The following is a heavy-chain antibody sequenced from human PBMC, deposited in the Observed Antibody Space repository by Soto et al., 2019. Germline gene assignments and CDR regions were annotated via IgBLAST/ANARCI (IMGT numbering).Heavy chain of an antibody. J-gene: IGHJ4*02. V-gene: IGHV7-4-1*01. CDR3: AKNDCGYTTCQLIDH. D-gene: IGHD2-21*01. CDR2: INTNTGNP. Sequence: GASVKVSCKASGYTFTSYAMNWVRQAPGQGLEWMGWINTNTGNPTYAQGFTGRFVFSLDTSVSTAYLQICSLKAEDTAVYYCAKNDCGYTTCQLIDHWGQGTLVTVSS. CDR1: GYTFTSYA.